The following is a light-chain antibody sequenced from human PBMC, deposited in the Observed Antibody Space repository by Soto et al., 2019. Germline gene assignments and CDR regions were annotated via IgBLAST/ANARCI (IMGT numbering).Light chain of an antibody. CDR1: QGIRTD. V-gene: IGKV1-17*01. J-gene: IGKJ1*01. Sequence: DIQMTQSPSSLSASVGDRVTITCRASQGIRTDLGWYQLKPGKAPTRLIYAASDLQSGVPSRFSGSGSGTEFTLTISSLQPEDFATYYCLQQNSYPWTFGQGNQVEIK. CDR2: AAS. CDR3: LQQNSYPWT.